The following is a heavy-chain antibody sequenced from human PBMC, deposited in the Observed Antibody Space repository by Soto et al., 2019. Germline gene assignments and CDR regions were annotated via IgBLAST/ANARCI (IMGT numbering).Heavy chain of an antibody. CDR3: VRTARQGAVAPHWFDR. J-gene: IGHJ5*02. CDR1: GGSIGSTGDY. V-gene: IGHV4-30-4*01. CDR2: VYYTGST. D-gene: IGHD2-21*02. Sequence: PSEPLCVSCTVAGGSIGSTGDYWSCIRQAPGKGLEWIGYVYYTGSTYYNPSLMSRLTISVDTSKNQFSLKLTSVTAAETAVYYCVRTARQGAVAPHWFDRWGQGTQVTVPS.